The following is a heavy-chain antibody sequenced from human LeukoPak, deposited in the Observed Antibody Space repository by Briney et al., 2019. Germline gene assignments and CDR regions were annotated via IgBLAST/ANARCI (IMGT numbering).Heavy chain of an antibody. J-gene: IGHJ4*02. CDR2: INHSGST. D-gene: IGHD2-2*01. CDR1: GGSFTGYY. Sequence: SETLSLTCAVYGGSFTGYYWSWIRQSPGKGLEWIGEINHSGSTNYKSSLKSRVNISVDTSKNQFSLGVSSVNAADMGLYYCARGPAHCSSSSCPVGDSGYDLDYWGKGTLVSVAS. CDR3: ARGPAHCSSSSCPVGDSGYDLDY. V-gene: IGHV4-34*01.